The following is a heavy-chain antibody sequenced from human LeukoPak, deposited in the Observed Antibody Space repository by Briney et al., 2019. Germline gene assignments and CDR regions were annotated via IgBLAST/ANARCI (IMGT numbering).Heavy chain of an antibody. CDR2: IYYNGSP. V-gene: IGHV4-59*01. CDR3: ARAQLNLLVDFGMDV. Sequence: SETLSLTCTVSGASLISYYWNWIRQPPGKGLEWIGYIYYNGSPSYNPSLKSRVTMSQDTSKNQFSLKLTSVTAADTAVYYCARAQLNLLVDFGMDVWGQGTTVTVSS. J-gene: IGHJ6*02. CDR1: GASLISYY. D-gene: IGHD1-1*01.